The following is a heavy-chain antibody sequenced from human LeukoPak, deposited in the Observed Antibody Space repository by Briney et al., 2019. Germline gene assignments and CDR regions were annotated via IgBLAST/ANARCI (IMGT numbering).Heavy chain of an antibody. V-gene: IGHV3-23*01. CDR1: GLTLSRCA. Sequence: PGGSLRLSCAASGLTLSRCAMSWVRQAPGKGLEWGSSISISGDTYYADSVKGRFTLSRDNSMDTLYLQMNSLRVEDTAVYYCAKELRPNDNWGQGTMVTVSS. J-gene: IGHJ3*02. D-gene: IGHD2-15*01. CDR2: ISISGDT. CDR3: AKELRPNDN.